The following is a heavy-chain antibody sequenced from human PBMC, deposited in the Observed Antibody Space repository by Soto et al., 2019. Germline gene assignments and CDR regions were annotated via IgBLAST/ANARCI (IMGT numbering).Heavy chain of an antibody. V-gene: IGHV3-23*01. J-gene: IGHJ4*02. CDR2: ISGSGDAT. CDR3: AIQTGLEVTGPDY. CDR1: GFTFSSYA. Sequence: GGSLRLSCAASGFTFSSYAMSWVRQAPGKGLEWVSAISGSGDATYYADSVKGRFSISRDNSKNTLFLQMNSLKADDTAVFYCAIQTGLEVTGPDYWGQGTLVTVSS. D-gene: IGHD6-19*01.